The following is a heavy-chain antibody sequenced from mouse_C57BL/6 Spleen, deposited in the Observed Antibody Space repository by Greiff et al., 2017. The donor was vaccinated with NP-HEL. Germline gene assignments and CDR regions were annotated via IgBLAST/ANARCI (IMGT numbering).Heavy chain of an antibody. J-gene: IGHJ3*01. CDR3: AKRDDGYSFAY. V-gene: IGHV3-6*01. Sequence: DVKLQESGPGLVKPSQSLSLTCSVTGYSITSGYYWNWIRQFPGNKLEWMGYISYDGSNNYNPSLKNRISITRDTSKNQFFLKLNSVTTEDTATYYCAKRDDGYSFAYWGQGTLVTVSA. D-gene: IGHD2-3*01. CDR1: GYSITSGYY. CDR2: ISYDGSN.